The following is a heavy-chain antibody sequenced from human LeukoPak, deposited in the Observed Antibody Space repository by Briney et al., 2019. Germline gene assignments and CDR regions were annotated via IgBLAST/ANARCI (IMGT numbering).Heavy chain of an antibody. Sequence: ASVKVSCKAFGYTFTSNYMHWVRQAPGQGPEWMGVISPSGGSTTYAQKFQGRVTLTRDMSTSTDYLELSSLRAEDTAVYYCAKGNYNYDSSGHTALDYWGQGTLVTVSS. CDR2: ISPSGGST. D-gene: IGHD3-22*01. CDR1: GYTFTSNY. CDR3: AKGNYNYDSSGHTALDY. V-gene: IGHV1-46*01. J-gene: IGHJ4*02.